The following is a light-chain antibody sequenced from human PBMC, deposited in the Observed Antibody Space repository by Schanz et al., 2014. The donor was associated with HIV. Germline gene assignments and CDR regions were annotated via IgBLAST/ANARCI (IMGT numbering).Light chain of an antibody. CDR3: QEYDSAPRT. V-gene: IGKV1-12*01. J-gene: IGKJ1*01. CDR1: QGISSW. Sequence: DIQMTQSPSSVSASVGARVTITCRASQGISSWLAWYQQKSGKAPKPLIFKASTLQSGVPSRFSGSGSGTEFTLTISSLQPDDSATYFCQEYDSAPRTFGQGTKVEIK. CDR2: KAS.